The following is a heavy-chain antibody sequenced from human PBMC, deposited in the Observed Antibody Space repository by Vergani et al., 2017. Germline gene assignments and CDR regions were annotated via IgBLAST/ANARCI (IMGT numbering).Heavy chain of an antibody. V-gene: IGHV4-31*03. CDR2: IFRIGTT. J-gene: IGHJ4*02. CDR3: ARENVVIARIFDF. CDR1: GDSLSSSDHY. Sequence: QVQLQESGPGLVKPSQTLSLTCTVSGDSLSSSDHYWSWIRQRSDKGLEWVGHIFRIGTTSYNPSLKSRLIMSVDTSKKQFSLKLTSVTAADTAMYYCARENVVIARIFDFWGQGTLVTVSS. D-gene: IGHD2-21*01.